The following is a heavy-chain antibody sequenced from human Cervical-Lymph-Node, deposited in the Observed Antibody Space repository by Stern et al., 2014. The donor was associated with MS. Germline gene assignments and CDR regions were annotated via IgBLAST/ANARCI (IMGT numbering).Heavy chain of an antibody. V-gene: IGHV1-69*09. J-gene: IGHJ3*02. CDR2: ISPIVGVA. D-gene: IGHD5-24*01. CDR1: GGSFSTFG. Sequence: QVQLVESGAEVKNPWSSVHVSCHASGGSFSTFGISWVRQAQGPGLEWMGSISPIVGVANYAQMLQGRVTITADKSTRTGYMELSSLKSEDTAVYYWAREREENAFGIWGQGTVVTVSS. CDR3: AREREENAFGI.